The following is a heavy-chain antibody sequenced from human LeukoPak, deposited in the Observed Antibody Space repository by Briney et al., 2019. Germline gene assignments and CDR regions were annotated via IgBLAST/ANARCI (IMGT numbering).Heavy chain of an antibody. D-gene: IGHD2/OR15-2a*01. V-gene: IGHV3-9*01. Sequence: GRSLRLSCAASGFTFDDYAMYWVRQAPGKGLEWVSGISWSSGSIGYADSVKGRFTISRDNAKNSLYLQMNGLRAEDTALYYCAKGTPLLLYWYFDLWGRGTLVTVSS. CDR2: ISWSSGSI. CDR3: AKGTPLLLYWYFDL. J-gene: IGHJ2*01. CDR1: GFTFDDYA.